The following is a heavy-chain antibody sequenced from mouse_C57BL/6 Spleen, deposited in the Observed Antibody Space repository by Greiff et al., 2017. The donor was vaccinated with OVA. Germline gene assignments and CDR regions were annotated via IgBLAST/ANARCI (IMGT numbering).Heavy chain of an antibody. Sequence: VQLQQSGPGLVQPSQSLSITCTVSGFSLTSYGVHWVRQSPGKGLEWLGVIWSGGSTDYNAAFISRLSLSKDNSKSQVFFKMNSLQADDTAIYYCARGDDYFWYFDVWGTGTTVTVSS. J-gene: IGHJ1*03. CDR3: ARGDDYFWYFDV. CDR2: IWSGGST. V-gene: IGHV2-2*01. CDR1: GFSLTSYG. D-gene: IGHD2-3*01.